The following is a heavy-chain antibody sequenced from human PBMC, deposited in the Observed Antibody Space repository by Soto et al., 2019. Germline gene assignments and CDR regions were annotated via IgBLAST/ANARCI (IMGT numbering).Heavy chain of an antibody. CDR1: GGSISSGDYY. Sequence: QVQLQESGPGLVKPSQTLSLTCTVSGGSISSGDYYWSWIRQPPGKGLEWIGYIYYSGSTYYNPFLRSRLTISVDTSKNQFSLKLSSVTAADTAVYCCARLGPTTVPTSYFTGNYNGMDVWGQGTTVAVSS. J-gene: IGHJ6*02. D-gene: IGHD4-17*01. CDR3: ARLGPTTVPTSYFTGNYNGMDV. V-gene: IGHV4-30-4*01. CDR2: IYYSGST.